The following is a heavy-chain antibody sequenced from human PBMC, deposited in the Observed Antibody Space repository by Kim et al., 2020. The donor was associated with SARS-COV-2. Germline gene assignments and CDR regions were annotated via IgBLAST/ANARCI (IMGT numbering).Heavy chain of an antibody. D-gene: IGHD3-22*01. CDR3: ARHGDKRITMIVVVISDNWFDP. J-gene: IGHJ5*02. CDR1: GGSISSSSYY. V-gene: IGHV4-39*01. Sequence: SETLSLTCTVSGGSISSSSYYWGWIRQPPGKGLEWIGSIYYSGSTYYNPSLKSRVTISVDTSKNQFSLKLNSVTAADTAVYYCARHGDKRITMIVVVISDNWFDPWGQGTLVTVSS. CDR2: IYYSGST.